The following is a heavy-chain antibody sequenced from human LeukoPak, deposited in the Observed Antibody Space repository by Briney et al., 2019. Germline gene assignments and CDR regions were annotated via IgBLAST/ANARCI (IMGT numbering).Heavy chain of an antibody. Sequence: SETLSLTCTVSGGSISSYYWSWIRQPPGKGLEWIGYIYYSGSTNYNPSLKSRVTISVDTSKNQFSLKLSSVTAADTAVYYCARSYYDFWSGYSDAFDIWGQGTMVTVSS. CDR2: IYYSGST. CDR3: ARSYYDFWSGYSDAFDI. D-gene: IGHD3-3*01. V-gene: IGHV4-59*01. J-gene: IGHJ3*02. CDR1: GGSISSYY.